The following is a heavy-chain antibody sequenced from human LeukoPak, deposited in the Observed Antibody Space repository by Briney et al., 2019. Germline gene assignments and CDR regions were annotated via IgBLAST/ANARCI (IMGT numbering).Heavy chain of an antibody. D-gene: IGHD1-20*01. CDR3: ARDLLYNWNGPQQH. CDR2: INPNSGGT. Sequence: GASVKVSCKASGYTFTGYYMHWVRQAPGQGLEWMGWINPNSGGTSYAQKFQGRVTMTRDTSISTAYMELSSLRSDDTAVYFCARDLLYNWNGPQQHWGQGTLVTVSS. V-gene: IGHV1-2*02. CDR1: GYTFTGYY. J-gene: IGHJ1*01.